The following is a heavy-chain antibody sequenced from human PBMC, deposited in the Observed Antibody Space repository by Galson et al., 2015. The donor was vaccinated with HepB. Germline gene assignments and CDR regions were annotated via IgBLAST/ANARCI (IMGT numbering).Heavy chain of an antibody. CDR1: GYTLTELS. V-gene: IGHV1-24*01. CDR2: FDPEDGET. CDR3: ATTPIVGATTDLFY. J-gene: IGHJ4*02. D-gene: IGHD1-26*01. Sequence: VKVSCKVSGYTLTELSMHWVRQAPGKGLEWMGGFDPEDGETIYAQKFQGRVTMTEDTSTDTAYMELSSLRSEDTAVYYCATTPIVGATTDLFYWGQGTLVTVSS.